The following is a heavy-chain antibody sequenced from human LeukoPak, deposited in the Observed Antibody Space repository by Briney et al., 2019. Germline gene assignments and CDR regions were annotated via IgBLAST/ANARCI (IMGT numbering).Heavy chain of an antibody. Sequence: GGSLRLSCAASGFTVSSNYMSWVRQAPGKGLEWASVIYSGGSTYYADSVKGRFTISRDNSKNTLYLQMNSLRAEDTAVYYCARAAESSGYDYYFDYWGQGTLVTVSS. V-gene: IGHV3-53*01. CDR1: GFTVSSNY. CDR2: IYSGGST. D-gene: IGHD5-12*01. J-gene: IGHJ4*02. CDR3: ARAAESSGYDYYFDY.